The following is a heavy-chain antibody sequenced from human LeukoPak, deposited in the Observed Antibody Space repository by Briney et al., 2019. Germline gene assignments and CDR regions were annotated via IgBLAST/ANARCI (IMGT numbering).Heavy chain of an antibody. J-gene: IGHJ4*02. Sequence: ASVKVSCRASAYTFTGYYMHRMRQATGQGLEWMGWINPISGGTNYAQKFQGTVTMTRDTSISTAYMELSRLRSDDSAVYYCARSFCSNGVCYRGEFDYWGQGTLVTVSS. D-gene: IGHD2-8*01. V-gene: IGHV1-2*02. CDR1: AYTFTGYY. CDR3: ARSFCSNGVCYRGEFDY. CDR2: INPISGGT.